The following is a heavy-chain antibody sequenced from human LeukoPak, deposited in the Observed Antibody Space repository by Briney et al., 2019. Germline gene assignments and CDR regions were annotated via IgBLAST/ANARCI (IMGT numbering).Heavy chain of an antibody. V-gene: IGHV4-34*01. CDR3: TRMTTGHDY. Sequence: KSSETLSLTCAFSGGSFSGYYWSWVRQTPGRGLEWIGEINHSGYTNDSPSLKSRVTLSIDTSRKQFSLNLRSVTVADTGIYYCTRMTTGHDYWGQGTLVTVSS. D-gene: IGHD4-17*01. J-gene: IGHJ4*02. CDR1: GGSFSGYY. CDR2: INHSGYT.